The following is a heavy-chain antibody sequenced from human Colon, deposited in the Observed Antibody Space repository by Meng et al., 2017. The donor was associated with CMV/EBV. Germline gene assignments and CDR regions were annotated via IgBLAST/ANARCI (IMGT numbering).Heavy chain of an antibody. D-gene: IGHD6-19*01. CDR1: GYTFNSYY. Sequence: ASVKVSCKTSGYTFNSYYMHWVRQAPGQGLEWMGWINPKSGVANYAQKFQGRVTLTRDTAISTGYMDVSGLTSDDTAIYYCARGRIGVVGPSPGPDHWDQGALVTVSS. CDR2: INPKSGVA. J-gene: IGHJ4*02. CDR3: ARGRIGVVGPSPGPDH. V-gene: IGHV1-2*02.